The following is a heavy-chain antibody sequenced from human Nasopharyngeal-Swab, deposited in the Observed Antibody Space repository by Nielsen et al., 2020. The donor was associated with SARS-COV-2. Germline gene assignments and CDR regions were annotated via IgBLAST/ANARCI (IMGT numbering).Heavy chain of an antibody. CDR1: GFTFSSYG. V-gene: IGHV3-33*01. J-gene: IGHJ4*02. CDR2: IWYDGSNK. CDR3: ARGDVVVPAASDY. D-gene: IGHD2-2*01. Sequence: GESLKISCAASGFTFSSYGMHWVRQAPGKGLEWVAVIWYDGSNKYYADSAKGRFTISRDNSKNTLYLQMNSLRAEGTAVYYCARGDVVVPAASDYWGQGTLVTVSS.